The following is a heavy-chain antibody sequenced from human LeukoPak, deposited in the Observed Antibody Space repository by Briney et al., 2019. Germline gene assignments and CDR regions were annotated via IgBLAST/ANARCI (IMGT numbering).Heavy chain of an antibody. D-gene: IGHD3-10*01. CDR3: ARMDYASGSANNWFDP. Sequence: ASVKVSCKASGYTFTGYYMHWVRQAAGQGLEWMGWVNPNSGNTGYAQIFQGRVTITRNTSISTAYMELSSLRSEDTAVYYCARMDYASGSANNWFDPWGQGTLVTVSS. CDR1: GYTFTGYY. CDR2: VNPNSGNT. V-gene: IGHV1-8*03. J-gene: IGHJ5*02.